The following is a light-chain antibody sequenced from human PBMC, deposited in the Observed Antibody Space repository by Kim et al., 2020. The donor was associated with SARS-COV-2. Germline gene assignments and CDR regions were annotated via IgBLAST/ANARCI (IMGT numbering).Light chain of an antibody. CDR3: QAWDTSAHLV. J-gene: IGLJ2*01. CDR2: QDT. V-gene: IGLV3-1*01. CDR1: KLGNRN. Sequence: VAPGQTASITCSGDKLGNRNVCWYQQRPGQSPTLVIYQDTKRPSGIPERFSGSNSGNTATLTISGTQAMDEADYYCQAWDTSAHLVFGGGTKVTVL.